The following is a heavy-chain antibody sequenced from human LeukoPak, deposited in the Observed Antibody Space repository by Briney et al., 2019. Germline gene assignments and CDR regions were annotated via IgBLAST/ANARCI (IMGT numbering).Heavy chain of an antibody. J-gene: IGHJ6*02. D-gene: IGHD1-14*01. V-gene: IGHV3-23*01. CDR2: ISGGGDNT. Sequence: GGSLRLSCAASGFTFSTYAMGWVRQAPGKGLESVSAISGGGDNTYYADSVKGRFTISRDNSKNTLYLQMNSLRAEDTAVYYCAKVRTYLYHGLDVWGQGTTVTVSS. CDR1: GFTFSTYA. CDR3: AKVRTYLYHGLDV.